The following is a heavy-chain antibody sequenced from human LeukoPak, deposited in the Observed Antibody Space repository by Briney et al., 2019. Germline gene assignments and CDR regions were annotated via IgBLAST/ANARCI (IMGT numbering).Heavy chain of an antibody. J-gene: IGHJ5*02. CDR1: GGSVSSPDSY. V-gene: IGHV4-61*03. Sequence: SSETLSLTCTVSGGSVSSPDSYWSWIRQPPGKGLEWIGNVYYIGTTTYNSSLETRVTISVDKSKNHFSLILTSVTAADTAIYFCARNTSSSPWFDPWGRGTLVTVSS. D-gene: IGHD6-6*01. CDR2: VYYIGTT. CDR3: ARNTSSSPWFDP.